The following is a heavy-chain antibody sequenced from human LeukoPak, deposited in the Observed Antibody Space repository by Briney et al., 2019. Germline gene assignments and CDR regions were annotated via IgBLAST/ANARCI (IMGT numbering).Heavy chain of an antibody. CDR3: ARGLGSSWYYFDN. D-gene: IGHD6-13*01. CDR1: GGSISSDY. Sequence: PSETLSLTCTVSGGSISSDYWRWVRQPPGKGLEWIGCIYYSGYTNYKCSLKSGVTISVDTSNNQFSLTVNSVTAADTAVYSCARGLGSSWYYFDNWGQGTLVTVSS. J-gene: IGHJ4*02. V-gene: IGHV4-59*12. CDR2: IYYSGYT.